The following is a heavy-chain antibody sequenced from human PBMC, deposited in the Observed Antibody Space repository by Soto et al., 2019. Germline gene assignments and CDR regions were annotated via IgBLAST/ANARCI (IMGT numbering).Heavy chain of an antibody. Sequence: GGSLRLSCAASGFTFSSYSMNWVRQAPGKGLEWVSSISSSSSYIYYADSVKGRFTISRDNAKNSLYLQMNSLRAEDTAVYYCARELQKGIGYCSSTRCSTTRCPYYYNYYGMDVWGQGSTVTVSS. CDR2: ISSSSSYI. CDR1: GFTFSSYS. CDR3: ARELQKGIGYCSSTRCSTTRCPYYYNYYGMDV. D-gene: IGHD2-2*01. V-gene: IGHV3-21*01. J-gene: IGHJ6*02.